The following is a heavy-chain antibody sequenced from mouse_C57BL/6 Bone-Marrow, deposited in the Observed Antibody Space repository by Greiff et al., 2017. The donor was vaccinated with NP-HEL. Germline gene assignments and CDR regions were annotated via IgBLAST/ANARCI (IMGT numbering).Heavy chain of an antibody. CDR1: GYSFTSYY. D-gene: IGHD2-5*01. Sequence: QVQLQQSGPELVKPGASVKISCKASGYSFTSYYIHWVKQRPGQGLEWIGWIYPGSGNTKYNEKFKGKATLTADTSSSTAYMQLSSLTSEDSAVYYCAKGGSCQGIYYCAYYSNYGAMDYWGQGTSVTVSS. V-gene: IGHV1-66*01. CDR3: AKGGSCQGIYYCAYYSNYGAMDY. J-gene: IGHJ4*01. CDR2: IYPGSGNT.